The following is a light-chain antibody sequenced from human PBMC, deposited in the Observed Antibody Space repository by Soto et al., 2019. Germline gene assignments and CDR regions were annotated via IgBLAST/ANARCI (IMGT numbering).Light chain of an antibody. CDR1: QSVGSN. V-gene: IGKV3-15*01. CDR2: GAS. J-gene: IGKJ4*01. CDR3: QQRNNWPPVT. Sequence: MKQSPATLSVSPGDRATLSCRASQSVGSNLAWYQQKPGQAPSLLIYGASTRVTGIPARFSGSGSGTDFTLTISSLEPEDFAVYYCQQRNNWPPVTFGGGTKVDI.